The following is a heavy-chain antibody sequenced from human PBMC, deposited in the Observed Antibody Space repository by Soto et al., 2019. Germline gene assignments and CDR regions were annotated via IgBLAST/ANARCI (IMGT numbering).Heavy chain of an antibody. Sequence: PSQTLSLTCVISGDSVSSNSAAWNWIRQSPSRGLEWLGRTYYRSKWYNDYAVSVKSRITINPDTSKNQFSLQLNSVTPEDTAVYYCARGRLEQLVPDYYYGMDVWGQGTTVTVSS. CDR2: TYYRSKWYN. J-gene: IGHJ6*02. CDR3: ARGRLEQLVPDYYYGMDV. D-gene: IGHD6-6*01. CDR1: GDSVSSNSAA. V-gene: IGHV6-1*01.